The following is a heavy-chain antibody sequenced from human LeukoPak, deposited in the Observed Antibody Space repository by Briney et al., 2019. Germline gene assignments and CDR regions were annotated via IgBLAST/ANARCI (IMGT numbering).Heavy chain of an antibody. D-gene: IGHD2-21*02. V-gene: IGHV3-11*04. CDR2: ISSSGSTI. CDR1: GFTFSDYY. CDR3: TKEIVVVTAGAKYYFDY. J-gene: IGHJ4*02. Sequence: PGGSLRLSCAASGFTFSDYYMSWIRQAPGKGLEWVSYISSSGSTIYYADSVKGRFTISRDNAKKSLYLEMNSLRAEDTAVYYCTKEIVVVTAGAKYYFDYWGQGTLVTVSS.